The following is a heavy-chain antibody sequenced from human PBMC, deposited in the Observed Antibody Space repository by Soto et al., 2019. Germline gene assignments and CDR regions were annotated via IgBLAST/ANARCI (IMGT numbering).Heavy chain of an antibody. CDR3: ARLSTYYYYYMDV. CDR2: IYYSGST. V-gene: IGHV4-59*08. J-gene: IGHJ6*03. D-gene: IGHD1-26*01. CDR1: GGSISSYY. Sequence: SETLSLTCTVSGGSISSYYWSWIRQPPGKGLEWIGYIYYSGSTNYNPSLKSRVTISVDTSKNQFSLKLSSVTAADTAVYYCARLSTYYYYYMDVWGKGTTVTVSS.